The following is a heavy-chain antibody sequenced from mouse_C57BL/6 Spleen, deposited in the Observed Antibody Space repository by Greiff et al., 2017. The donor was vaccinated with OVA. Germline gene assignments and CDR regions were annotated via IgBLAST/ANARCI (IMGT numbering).Heavy chain of an antibody. Sequence: EVKVVESGGGLVKPGGSLKLSCAASGFTFSDYGMHWVRQAPEKGLEWVAYISSGSSTIYYADTVKGRFTISRDNAKNTLFLQMTSLRSEDTAMYYCARPRGSSSWYFDVWGTGTTVTVSS. CDR2: ISSGSSTI. V-gene: IGHV5-17*01. D-gene: IGHD1-1*01. CDR3: ARPRGSSSWYFDV. CDR1: GFTFSDYG. J-gene: IGHJ1*03.